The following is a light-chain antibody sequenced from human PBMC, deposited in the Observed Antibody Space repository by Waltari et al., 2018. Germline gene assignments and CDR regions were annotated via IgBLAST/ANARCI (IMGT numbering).Light chain of an antibody. CDR3: LLHFGGDQLV. V-gene: IGLV7-43*01. CDR2: GST. Sequence: QTVVTQEPSLTVSPGGTVTLTCASSTGAVAGDFYPSWFQKMPGQAPRALIFGSTNKYSWTPARFSGSLLGGKAALTLSGAQPEDEADYYCLLHFGGDQLVFGGGTKLTVL. J-gene: IGLJ3*02. CDR1: TGAVAGDFY.